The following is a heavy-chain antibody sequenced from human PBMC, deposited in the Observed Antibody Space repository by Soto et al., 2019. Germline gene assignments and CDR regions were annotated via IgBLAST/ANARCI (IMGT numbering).Heavy chain of an antibody. J-gene: IGHJ4*02. Sequence: GGSLRLSCAASGFTFSSYAMSWVRQAPGKGLEWVSVISDSGGSTYYADSVKGRFTISRDNSKNTLNLQMNSLRAEDTAIYYCAKDSLSVYSSSDYWGQGTLVTVSS. CDR2: ISDSGGST. D-gene: IGHD6-19*01. CDR3: AKDSLSVYSSSDY. CDR1: GFTFSSYA. V-gene: IGHV3-23*01.